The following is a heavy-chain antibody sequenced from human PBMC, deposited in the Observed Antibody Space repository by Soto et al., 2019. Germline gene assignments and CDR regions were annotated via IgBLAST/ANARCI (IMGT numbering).Heavy chain of an antibody. Sequence: SLTCTVSGGSISSYYWSWIRQPPGKGLEWIGYIYYSGSTNYNPSLKSRVTISVDTSKNQFSLKLSSVTAADTAVYYCAREGPPVNLFDYWGQGTLVTVSS. J-gene: IGHJ4*02. CDR2: IYYSGST. CDR1: GGSISSYY. V-gene: IGHV4-59*01. D-gene: IGHD4-4*01. CDR3: AREGPPVNLFDY.